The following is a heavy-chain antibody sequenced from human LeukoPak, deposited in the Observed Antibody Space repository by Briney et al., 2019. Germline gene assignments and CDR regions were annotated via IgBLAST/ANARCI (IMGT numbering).Heavy chain of an antibody. CDR2: IRNDGTSK. CDR3: AKVEVAGNFDY. V-gene: IGHV3-30*02. D-gene: IGHD6-19*01. CDR1: GFNFRTYG. Sequence: GGSLRLSCAASGFNFRTYGMHWVRQAPGKGLEWVAFIRNDGTSKYHVDSVKGRFTISRDNSKNTLYLQMNSLRPEDTAVYYCAKVEVAGNFDYWGRGTLVTVSS. J-gene: IGHJ4*02.